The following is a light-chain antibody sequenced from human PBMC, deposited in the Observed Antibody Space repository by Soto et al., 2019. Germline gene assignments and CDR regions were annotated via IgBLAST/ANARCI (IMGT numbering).Light chain of an antibody. CDR2: GAS. J-gene: IGKJ5*01. CDR3: QQYNNWPPIT. Sequence: EIVLTQSPATLSLSLGERATLSCRASQSVSSSYLAWYQQKPGQAPRLLIYGASTRATGIPARFSGSGSGTEFTLTISSLQSEDFAVYYCQQYNNWPPITFGQGTRLEIK. CDR1: QSVSSSY. V-gene: IGKV3-15*01.